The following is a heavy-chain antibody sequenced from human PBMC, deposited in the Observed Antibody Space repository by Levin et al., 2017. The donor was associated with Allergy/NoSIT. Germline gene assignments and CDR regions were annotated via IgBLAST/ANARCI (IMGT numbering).Heavy chain of an antibody. CDR3: ARDRAGSGYDSYYFDY. J-gene: IGHJ4*02. D-gene: IGHD5-12*01. CDR2: ISSSSSYT. CDR1: GFTFSDYY. Sequence: LSLTCAASGFTFSDYYMSWIRQVPGKGLEWVSYISSSSSYTNYADSVKGRFTISRDNAKNSLYLQMNSLRAEDTAVYYCARDRAGSGYDSYYFDYWGQGTLVTVSS. V-gene: IGHV3-11*05.